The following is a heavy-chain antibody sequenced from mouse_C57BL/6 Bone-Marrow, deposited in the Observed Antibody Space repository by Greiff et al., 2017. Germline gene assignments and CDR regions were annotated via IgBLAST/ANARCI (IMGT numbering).Heavy chain of an antibody. J-gene: IGHJ2*01. CDR2: IDPSDSYT. CDR1: GYTFTSYW. D-gene: IGHD1-2*01. CDR3: ARSAYYFDY. V-gene: IGHV1-69*01. Sequence: QLQQPGAELVMPGASVKLSCKASGYTFTSYWMHWVKQRPGQGLEWIGEIDPSDSYTNYNQKFKGKSTLTVDKSSSTAYMQLSSLTSEDSAVYYCARSAYYFDYWGQGTTLTVSS.